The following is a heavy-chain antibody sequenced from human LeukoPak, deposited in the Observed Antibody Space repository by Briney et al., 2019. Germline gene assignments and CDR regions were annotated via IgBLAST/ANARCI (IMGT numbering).Heavy chain of an antibody. J-gene: IGHJ4*02. CDR3: ARAVHGALDY. CDR1: GFTFDDYA. D-gene: IGHD1-26*01. Sequence: GRSLRLSCAASGFTFDDYAMHWVRQAPGKGLEWVSGISWNSGSIGYADSVKGRFTISRDNAKNSLYLQMNSLRAEDTAVYYCARAVHGALDYWGQGTLVTVSS. CDR2: ISWNSGSI. V-gene: IGHV3-9*01.